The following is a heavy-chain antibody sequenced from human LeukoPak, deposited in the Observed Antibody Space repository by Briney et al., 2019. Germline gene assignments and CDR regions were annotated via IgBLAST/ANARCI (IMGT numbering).Heavy chain of an antibody. Sequence: PGGSLRLSCAASGFTFSSCAMRWVRQAPGKGPEWVSSISDSGGSTYYADAVKGRFTISRDNSKNTLYLQMNSLRAEDTAVYYCARDREPNDYGDYYYYYGMDVWGQGTTVTVSS. V-gene: IGHV3-23*01. CDR1: GFTFSSCA. D-gene: IGHD4-17*01. CDR3: ARDREPNDYGDYYYYYGMDV. CDR2: ISDSGGST. J-gene: IGHJ6*02.